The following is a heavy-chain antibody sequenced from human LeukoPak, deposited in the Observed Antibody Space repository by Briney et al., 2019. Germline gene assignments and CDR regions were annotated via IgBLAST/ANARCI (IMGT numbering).Heavy chain of an antibody. V-gene: IGHV4-4*09. D-gene: IGHD3-3*01. CDR3: ARTYYDFRSGYRYWYFDL. CDR2: IYTSGST. CDR1: GGSISSYY. Sequence: SETLSLTCTVSGGSISSYYWSWIRQPPGKGLEWIGYIYTSGSTNYNPSLKSRVTISVDTSKNQFSLKLNSVTAADTAVYYCARTYYDFRSGYRYWYFDLWGRGTLVTVSS. J-gene: IGHJ2*01.